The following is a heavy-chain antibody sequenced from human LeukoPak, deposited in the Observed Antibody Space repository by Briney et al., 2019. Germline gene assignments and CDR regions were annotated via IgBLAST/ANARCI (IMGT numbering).Heavy chain of an antibody. CDR2: LYNSGST. CDR3: ARLNDAYSGSYYRRPFDI. Sequence: SETLSLTCTVSGGSISSGGYYWSWIRQPPGKGLEWIGYLYNSGSTYYNPSLKSRVTISVDRSKNQFSLKLSSVTAADTAVYYCARLNDAYSGSYYRRPFDIWGQGTMVTVSS. CDR1: GGSISSGGYY. V-gene: IGHV4-30-2*01. J-gene: IGHJ3*02. D-gene: IGHD1-26*01.